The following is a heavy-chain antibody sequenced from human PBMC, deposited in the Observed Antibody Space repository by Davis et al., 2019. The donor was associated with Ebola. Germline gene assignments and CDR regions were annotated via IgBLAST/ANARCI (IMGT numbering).Heavy chain of an antibody. CDR2: INHSGST. J-gene: IGHJ6*03. D-gene: IGHD2-2*01. CDR1: GGSFNGFY. V-gene: IGHV4-34*01. CDR3: ARGFRGYCSSTSCRGGRLYYYYYMDV. Sequence: PGGSLRLSCAVYGGSFNGFYWTWIRQPPGKGLEWIGEINHSGSTNYNPSLKSRVTISVDTSKNQFSLKLSSVTAADTAVYYCARGFRGYCSSTSCRGGRLYYYYYMDVWGKGTTVTVSS.